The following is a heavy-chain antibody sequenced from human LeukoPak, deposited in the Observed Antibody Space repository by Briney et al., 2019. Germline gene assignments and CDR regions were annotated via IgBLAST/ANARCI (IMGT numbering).Heavy chain of an antibody. CDR1: GFTFDDYA. J-gene: IGHJ4*02. CDR2: ISGSGGST. V-gene: IGHV3-23*01. D-gene: IGHD3-16*01. Sequence: PGGSLRLSCAASGFTFDDYAMHWVRQAPGKGLEWVSAISGSGGSTYYADSVKGRFTISRDNSKNTLYLQMNSLRAEDTAVYYCADYAQGEATNWGQGTLVTVSS. CDR3: ADYAQGEATN.